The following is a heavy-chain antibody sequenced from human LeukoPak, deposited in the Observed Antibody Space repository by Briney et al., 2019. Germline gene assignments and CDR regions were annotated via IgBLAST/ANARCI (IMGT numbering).Heavy chain of an antibody. Sequence: ASVKVSCKASGYTFTNYLINWVGQAPGQGLEWMGWINTYNGKAHYAQNLQDRVTMTTDTFRSTASMELRSLRSDDTAVYYCARGRGSDYPFWYFDLWGRGTLITVSS. CDR2: INTYNGKA. V-gene: IGHV1-18*01. D-gene: IGHD4-17*01. CDR3: ARGRGSDYPFWYFDL. J-gene: IGHJ2*01. CDR1: GYTFTNYL.